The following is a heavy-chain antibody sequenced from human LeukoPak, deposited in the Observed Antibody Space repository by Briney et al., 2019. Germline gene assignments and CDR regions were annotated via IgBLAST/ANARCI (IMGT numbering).Heavy chain of an antibody. CDR1: GGSFSGYY. D-gene: IGHD5-18*01. CDR2: INHSGST. CDR3: ARGGGYSYYSPRYFDY. V-gene: IGHV4-34*01. Sequence: SETLSLTCAVYGGSFSGYYWSWIRQPPGKGLEWIGEINHSGSTNYNPSLKSRVTISVDTSKNQFSLKLSSVTAADTAVYYCARGGGYSYYSPRYFDYWGQGTLVTVSS. J-gene: IGHJ4*02.